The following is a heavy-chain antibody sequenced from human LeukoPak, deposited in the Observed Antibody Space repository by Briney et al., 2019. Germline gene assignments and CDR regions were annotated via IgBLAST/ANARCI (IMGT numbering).Heavy chain of an antibody. CDR3: AACPVQLERRGLFDY. Sequence: PGGSLRLSCAASGFTFSDYYMSWIRQAPGKGLEWVSAISGSGGSTYYADSVKGRFTISRDNSKNTLYLQMNSLRAEDTAVYYCAACPVQLERRGLFDYWGQGTLVTVSS. J-gene: IGHJ4*02. V-gene: IGHV3-23*01. D-gene: IGHD1-1*01. CDR2: ISGSGGST. CDR1: GFTFSDYY.